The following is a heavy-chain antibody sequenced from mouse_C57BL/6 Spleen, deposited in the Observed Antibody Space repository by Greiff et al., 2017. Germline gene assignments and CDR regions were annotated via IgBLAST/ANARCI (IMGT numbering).Heavy chain of an antibody. CDR3: TRGMHY. V-gene: IGHV1-15*01. CDR2: IAPETGGT. CDR1: GYTFTDYE. Sequence: VQLQQSGAELVRPGASVTLSCKASGYTFTDYEMHWVKQTPVHGLEWIGAIAPETGGTAYNQKFKGKAILTADKSSSTAYMELRSLTSEDSAVYYCTRGMHYWGQGTTLTVSS. J-gene: IGHJ2*01.